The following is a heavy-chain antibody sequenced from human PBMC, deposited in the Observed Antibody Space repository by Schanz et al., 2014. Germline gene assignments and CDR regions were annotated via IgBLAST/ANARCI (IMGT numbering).Heavy chain of an antibody. CDR2: IKSKVDGGTT. J-gene: IGHJ3*01. V-gene: IGHV3-15*02. D-gene: IGHD4-17*01. CDR1: GFTFSTTW. Sequence: EVQLLESGGALIQPGGSLRLSCLASGFTFSTTWMSWVRQAPGKGLEWVGHIKSKVDGGTTDNAAPVQGRFTISRDDSKNTLHLQMNSLKTEDTAVYYCSTDLTAVDYDAIGLWGQGTMVTVSS. CDR3: STDLTAVDYDAIGL.